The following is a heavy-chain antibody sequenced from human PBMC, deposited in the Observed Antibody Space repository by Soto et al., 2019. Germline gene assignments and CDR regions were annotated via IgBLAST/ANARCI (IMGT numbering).Heavy chain of an antibody. CDR1: GFSLSSTRMA. CDR2: IYWDDDK. J-gene: IGHJ4*02. CDR3: AHIVVAGLGYYFDY. V-gene: IGHV2-5*02. D-gene: IGHD6-19*01. Sequence: QITLKESGPTLVKPTQTLTLTCTFSGFSLSSTRMAVGWIRQPPGKALEWLALIYWDDDKRYSPFLKSRLTISHHTSXTQVVLTMSNMDPVDTARYYCAHIVVAGLGYYFDYWGQGTLVTVSS.